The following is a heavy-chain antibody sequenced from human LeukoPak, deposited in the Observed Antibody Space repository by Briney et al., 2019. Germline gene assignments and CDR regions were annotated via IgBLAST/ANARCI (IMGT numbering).Heavy chain of an antibody. D-gene: IGHD5-24*01. Sequence: PSETLSLTCTVSGGSISSSSYYWGWLRQPPGKGREWIGSIYYSGSTYYNPSLKSRVTISVDTSKNQFSLKLSSVTGADTAVYYCGRDGYNAGFDPWGQGTLVTVSS. CDR2: IYYSGST. J-gene: IGHJ5*02. CDR1: GGSISSSSYY. V-gene: IGHV4-39*02. CDR3: GRDGYNAGFDP.